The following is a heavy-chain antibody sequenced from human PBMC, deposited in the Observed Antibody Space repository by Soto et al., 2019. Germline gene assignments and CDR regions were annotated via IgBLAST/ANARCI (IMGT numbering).Heavy chain of an antibody. Sequence: QVQLVQSGPEAKKPGASVKVSCKTSGYTFTRHYIHWVRQAPGQGLEWLGWINPYNGDTDYAQKFQGAVTMTSDTSLTTVYVELTGVKSDDTSVSYCARELSTGTPTRPFTANVFDICGPVTLVSVSS. D-gene: IGHD1-1*01. V-gene: IGHV1-2*02. CDR3: ARELSTGTPTRPFTANVFDI. CDR1: GYTFTRHY. J-gene: IGHJ3*02. CDR2: INPYNGDT.